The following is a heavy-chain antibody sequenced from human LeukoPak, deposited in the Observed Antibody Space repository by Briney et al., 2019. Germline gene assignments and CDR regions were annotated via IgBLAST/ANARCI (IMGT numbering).Heavy chain of an antibody. V-gene: IGHV3-30*18. Sequence: PGGSLRLSCAASGFTSSSYDMHWVRQAPGKGLEWVSVISYDENNKYYADSVKGRFTISRDNSKNTLYLQMSSLRPEDTAVYYCAEEGRWLELGGDFDIWGQGTMVTVSS. D-gene: IGHD5-24*01. J-gene: IGHJ3*02. CDR3: AEEGRWLELGGDFDI. CDR1: GFTSSSYD. CDR2: ISYDENNK.